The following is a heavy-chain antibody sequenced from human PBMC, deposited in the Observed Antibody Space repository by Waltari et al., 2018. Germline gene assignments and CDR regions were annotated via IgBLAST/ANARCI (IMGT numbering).Heavy chain of an antibody. V-gene: IGHV3-74*01. CDR3: ATGGWGFYLGY. J-gene: IGHJ4*02. D-gene: IGHD7-27*01. Sequence: DVQLVESGGGIGQPGGSLRLSCVASGFSFSDYWMHWVRQDPEKGLVWFAHVNHDGTHTTYADSVKGRFTVSRDNAKNTVYLQMNSLRADDTAVYFCATGGWGFYLGYWGQGTLVTVSS. CDR1: GFSFSDYW. CDR2: VNHDGTHT.